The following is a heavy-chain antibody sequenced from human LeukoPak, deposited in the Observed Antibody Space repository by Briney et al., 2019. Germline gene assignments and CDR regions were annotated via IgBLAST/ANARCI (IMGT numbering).Heavy chain of an antibody. D-gene: IGHD4/OR15-4a*01. J-gene: IGHJ4*02. Sequence: SETLSLTCTVSGGSISSYYWSWIRQPPGKGQEWIGYIYYSGSTNYSPSLKSRVTISVDTSKNQFSLKLSSVTAADTAVYYCAGGLTQPFDYWGQGTLVTVSS. CDR1: GGSISSYY. CDR2: IYYSGST. V-gene: IGHV4-59*08. CDR3: AGGLTQPFDY.